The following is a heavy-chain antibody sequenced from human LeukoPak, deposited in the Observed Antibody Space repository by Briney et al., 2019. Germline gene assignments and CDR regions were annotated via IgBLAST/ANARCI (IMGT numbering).Heavy chain of an antibody. Sequence: SETLSLTCIVSGGSISSSDYCWSCIRHPPGKGLQWIRYISYSGSTYYNPSLKCRLTISLDTSNNQCSLNLTSVTASDTAVYYWARFITGTSAFDYWGQGTLVTVSS. D-gene: IGHD1-14*01. V-gene: IGHV4-30-4*01. CDR3: ARFITGTSAFDY. J-gene: IGHJ4*02. CDR2: ISYSGST. CDR1: GGSISSSDYC.